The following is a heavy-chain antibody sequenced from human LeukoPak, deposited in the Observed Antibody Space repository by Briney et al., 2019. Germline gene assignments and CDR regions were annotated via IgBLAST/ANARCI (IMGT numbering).Heavy chain of an antibody. J-gene: IGHJ4*02. CDR3: ARDPSNSAFKGMQGGDY. CDR2: VSYSGTT. CDR1: GDAIGSSPNY. Sequence: SETLSLTCTVSGDAIGSSPNYWGWVRQPPGRELEWIGSVSYSGTTSYAPSLESRVTISVDTSKNQFSLKLNSVTAADTAVYYCARDPSNSAFKGMQGGDYWGQGTLVTVSS. D-gene: IGHD1-26*01. V-gene: IGHV4-39*07.